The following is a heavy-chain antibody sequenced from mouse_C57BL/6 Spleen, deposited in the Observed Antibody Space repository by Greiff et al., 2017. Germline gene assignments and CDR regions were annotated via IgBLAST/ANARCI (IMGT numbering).Heavy chain of an antibody. Sequence: VQLQQSGAELVRPGASVTLSCKASGYTFTDYEMHWVKQTPVHGLEWIGAIDPETGGTAYNQKFQGKAILTADKSSSTAYMELRSLTSADSSVYYCTRWGPGGFAYWGQGTLVTVSA. CDR3: TRWGPGGFAY. CDR2: IDPETGGT. D-gene: IGHD4-1*01. CDR1: GYTFTDYE. V-gene: IGHV1-15*01. J-gene: IGHJ3*01.